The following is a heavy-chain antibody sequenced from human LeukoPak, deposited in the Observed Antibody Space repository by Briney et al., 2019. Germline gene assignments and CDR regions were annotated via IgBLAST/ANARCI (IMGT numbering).Heavy chain of an antibody. CDR1: GGTFSSYA. D-gene: IGHD6-13*01. J-gene: IGHJ6*02. Sequence: SVKVSCKASGGTFSSYAISWVRQAPGQGLEWMGRIIPILGIANYAQEFQGRVTITADKSTSTAYMELSSLRSEDTAVYYCARDLRVAAAGKVGYYYGMDVWGQGTTVTVSS. CDR2: IIPILGIA. V-gene: IGHV1-69*04. CDR3: ARDLRVAAAGKVGYYYGMDV.